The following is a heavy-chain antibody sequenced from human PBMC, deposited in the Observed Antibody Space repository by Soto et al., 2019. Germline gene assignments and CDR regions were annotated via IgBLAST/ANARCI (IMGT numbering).Heavy chain of an antibody. Sequence: PSETLSLTCAFYGGSFSGYYWGWIRQPPGKGLEWIGEINHSGSTNYNPSLKSRVTISVDTSKNQFSLKLSSVTAADTAVYYCARADYYDILTGYYLYYFDYWGQGTLVTVSS. D-gene: IGHD3-9*01. J-gene: IGHJ4*02. CDR1: GGSFSGYY. CDR2: INHSGST. CDR3: ARADYYDILTGYYLYYFDY. V-gene: IGHV4-34*01.